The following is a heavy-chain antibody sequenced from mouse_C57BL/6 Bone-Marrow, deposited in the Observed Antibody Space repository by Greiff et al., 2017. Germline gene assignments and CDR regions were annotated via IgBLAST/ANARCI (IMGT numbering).Heavy chain of an antibody. CDR1: GYTFTSYW. Sequence: VQLQQSGPELVKPGASVKLSCKASGYTFTSYWMHWVKQRPGQGLEWIGVIDPSDSYTNYNQKFKGKATLTVDTSSSTAYMQLSSLTSEDSAVYYCERSPGTSYWGQGTTLTVSS. CDR2: IDPSDSYT. CDR3: ERSPGTSY. J-gene: IGHJ2*01. V-gene: IGHV1-59*01. D-gene: IGHD3-3*01.